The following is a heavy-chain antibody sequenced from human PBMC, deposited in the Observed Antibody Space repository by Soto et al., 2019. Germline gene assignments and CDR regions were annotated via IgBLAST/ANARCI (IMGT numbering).Heavy chain of an antibody. V-gene: IGHV3-74*01. CDR2: INSDGTIS. Sequence: GGSLRLSCAASGFTFDTYWMNWVRQAPGEGPEWLSGINSDGTISSYADSVKGRFTISRDNARNTLSLQMNGLRADDTAVYYCARLSGDHSAFFSYGMDAWGQGTPVTVSS. J-gene: IGHJ6*02. CDR3: ARLSGDHSAFFSYGMDA. D-gene: IGHD2-21*01. CDR1: GFTFDTYW.